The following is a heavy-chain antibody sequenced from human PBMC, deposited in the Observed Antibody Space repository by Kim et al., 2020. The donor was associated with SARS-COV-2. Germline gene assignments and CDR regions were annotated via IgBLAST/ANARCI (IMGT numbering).Heavy chain of an antibody. CDR3: ARDRDLIVATSRGLDV. Sequence: KLTGRFTLTRDTSTSTVYMELRSLRSEDTAVYYCARDRDLIVATSRGLDVWGQGTMVTVSS. V-gene: IGHV1-46*01. J-gene: IGHJ6*02. D-gene: IGHD5-12*01.